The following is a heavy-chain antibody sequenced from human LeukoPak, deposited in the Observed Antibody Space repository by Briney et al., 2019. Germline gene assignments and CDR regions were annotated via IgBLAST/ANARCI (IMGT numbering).Heavy chain of an antibody. CDR1: GDSITSGG. J-gene: IGHJ6*02. D-gene: IGHD5-18*01. Sequence: TCTVSGDSITSGGYYWSWVRQAPGQGLEWMGGIIPIFGTANYAQKFQGRVTITADESTSTAYMELSSLRSEDTAAYYCAGRGYSYGYGYYYGMDVWGQGTTVTVSS. V-gene: IGHV1-69*01. CDR2: IIPIFGTA. CDR3: AGRGYSYGYGYYYGMDV.